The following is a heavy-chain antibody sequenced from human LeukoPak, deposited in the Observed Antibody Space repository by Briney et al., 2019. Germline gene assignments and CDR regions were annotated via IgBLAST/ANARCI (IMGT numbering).Heavy chain of an antibody. V-gene: IGHV4-34*01. D-gene: IGHD6-19*01. CDR2: INHSGST. CDR1: GGSFSGYY. Sequence: SETLSLTCAVYGGSFSGYYWSWVRQPPGKGLEWIGEINHSGSTNYNPSLKSRVTISVDTSKNQFSLKLSSVTAADTAVYYCARAAGLDNWFDPWGQGTLVTVSS. J-gene: IGHJ5*02. CDR3: ARAAGLDNWFDP.